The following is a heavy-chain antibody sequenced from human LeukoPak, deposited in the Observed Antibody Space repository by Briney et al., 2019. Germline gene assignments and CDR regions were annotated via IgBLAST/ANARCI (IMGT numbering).Heavy chain of an antibody. J-gene: IGHJ6*02. CDR3: ARARLTTYYYYGMDV. CDR2: ISGGGNRT. D-gene: IGHD1-1*01. Sequence: NPGGSLRLSCAASGFTFNNYAMSWVRQALEKGLEWVSLISGGGNRTYYADSVKGRFTISRDNAKNSLYLQMNSLRAEDTAVYYCARARLTTYYYYGMDVWGQGTTVTVSS. V-gene: IGHV3-21*01. CDR1: GFTFNNYA.